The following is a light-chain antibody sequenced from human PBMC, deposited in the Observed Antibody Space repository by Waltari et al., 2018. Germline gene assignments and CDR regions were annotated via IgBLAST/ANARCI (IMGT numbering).Light chain of an antibody. CDR2: WAS. V-gene: IGKV4-1*01. Sequence: DIVMTQSPDSLAVSLGERATINCKSSQSVFHTNNKNYLAWYHQKPGQPPTLLIYWASTRECGVPDRFSGSGSGTDFTLAISSLQAEDVAVYYCQQYYSTPNTFGQGTKVEIK. CDR1: QSVFHTNNKNY. CDR3: QQYYSTPNT. J-gene: IGKJ2*01.